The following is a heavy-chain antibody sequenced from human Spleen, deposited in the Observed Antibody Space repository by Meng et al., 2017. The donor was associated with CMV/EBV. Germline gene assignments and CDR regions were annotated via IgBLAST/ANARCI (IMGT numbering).Heavy chain of an antibody. Sequence: ESLKISCAASGFTFSDYYMSWIRQAPGKGLEWIGRIYTSGSTNYNPSLKSRVTISVDTSKNQFSLKLSSVTAADTAVYYCARALGYCSSTSCYMHYYYGMDVWGQGTTVTVSS. CDR1: GFTFSDYY. D-gene: IGHD2-2*02. V-gene: IGHV4-4*07. CDR2: IYTSGST. CDR3: ARALGYCSSTSCYMHYYYGMDV. J-gene: IGHJ6*02.